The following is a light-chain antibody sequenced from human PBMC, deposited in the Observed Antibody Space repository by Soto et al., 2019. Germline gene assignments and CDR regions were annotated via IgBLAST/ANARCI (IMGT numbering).Light chain of an antibody. V-gene: IGKV3-15*01. CDR1: QSVSGC. J-gene: IGKJ5*01. Sequence: EIVLTQSPATLSLSPGERATLSCRASQSVSGCLAWYQQKPGQAPRLLIYDASTRATGVPPRFSGSESGTEFTLTISSLQSEDFAVYYCQQYNNWPPITFGQGTRLEIK. CDR3: QQYNNWPPIT. CDR2: DAS.